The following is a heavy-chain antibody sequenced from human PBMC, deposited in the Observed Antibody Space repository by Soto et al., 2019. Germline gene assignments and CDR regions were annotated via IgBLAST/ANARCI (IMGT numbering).Heavy chain of an antibody. Sequence: GGSLRLSCAASGFTFSTYALSWVRQAPGKGLEWVSAISANGQGIYYADSVRGRFTISRDNSKNTIFLHMDSLRAEDTAVYYCAKDRNHPRDQFHYWGQGTLVTVSS. CDR1: GFTFSTYA. D-gene: IGHD2-2*01. V-gene: IGHV3-23*01. J-gene: IGHJ4*02. CDR3: AKDRNHPRDQFHY. CDR2: ISANGQGI.